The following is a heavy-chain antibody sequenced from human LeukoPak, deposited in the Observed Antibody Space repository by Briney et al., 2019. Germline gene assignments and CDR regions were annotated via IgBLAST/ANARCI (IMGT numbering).Heavy chain of an antibody. CDR3: AKDAFRYSGYDDNTVFDY. Sequence: GGSLRLSCAASGFTFSSYGMHWVRQAPGKGLEGVAVISYDGSNKYYADSVKGRFTISRDNSKNTLYLQMNSLRAEDTAVYYCAKDAFRYSGYDDNTVFDYWGQGTLVTVSS. V-gene: IGHV3-30*18. CDR2: ISYDGSNK. D-gene: IGHD5-12*01. CDR1: GFTFSSYG. J-gene: IGHJ4*02.